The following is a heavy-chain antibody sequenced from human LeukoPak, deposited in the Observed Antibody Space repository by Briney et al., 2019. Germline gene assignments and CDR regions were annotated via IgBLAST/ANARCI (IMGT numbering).Heavy chain of an antibody. CDR1: GFTFSSYS. D-gene: IGHD1-26*01. CDR2: LSSSRSYI. J-gene: IGHJ5*02. Sequence: GGSLRLSCAASGFTFSSYSMNWVRQAPGKGLEWVSSLSSSRSYIYYADSVKGRFTISRDKAKNSLYLQMNSLRAEDRAVYYCARAFRGSFQFWFDPWGQGTLVTVSS. V-gene: IGHV3-21*01. CDR3: ARAFRGSFQFWFDP.